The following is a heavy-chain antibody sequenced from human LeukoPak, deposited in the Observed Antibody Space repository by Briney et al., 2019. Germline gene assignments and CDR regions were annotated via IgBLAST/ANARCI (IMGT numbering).Heavy chain of an antibody. V-gene: IGHV3-30*04. Sequence: PGRSLRLSCAASAFTFSSYAMHWVRQAPGKGLEWVAVISYDGSNKYYADSVKGRFTISRDNSKNTLYLQMNSLRAEDTAVYYCARDLGPYGDYGDYFDYWGQGTLVTVSS. D-gene: IGHD4-17*01. CDR1: AFTFSSYA. CDR2: ISYDGSNK. J-gene: IGHJ4*02. CDR3: ARDLGPYGDYGDYFDY.